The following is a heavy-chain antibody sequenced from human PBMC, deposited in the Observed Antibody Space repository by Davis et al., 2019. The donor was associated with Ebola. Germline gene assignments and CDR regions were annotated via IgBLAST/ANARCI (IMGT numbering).Heavy chain of an antibody. CDR1: GFTFSFYG. J-gene: IGHJ3*01. V-gene: IGHV3-30*02. D-gene: IGHD2/OR15-2a*01. Sequence: GESLKISCAASGFTFSFYGMHWVRQAPGKGLEWVAFIRGDGSNKYYADSVKGRFTISRDNSKNTLYLQMNGLRVEDTAIYYCAKDNRNIWSEVWGQGTMVTVSS. CDR2: IRGDGSNK. CDR3: AKDNRNIWSEV.